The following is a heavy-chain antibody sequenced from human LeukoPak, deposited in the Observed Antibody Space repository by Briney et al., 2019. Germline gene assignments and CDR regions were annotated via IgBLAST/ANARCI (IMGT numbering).Heavy chain of an antibody. CDR3: AREEAYYYDSSGYPDAFDI. D-gene: IGHD3-22*01. CDR2: ISAYNGNT. CDR1: GYTFTSYG. J-gene: IGHJ3*02. Sequence: ASVKVSCKASGYTFTSYGISWVRQAPGQGLEWMGWISAYNGNTNYAQKLQGRVTMTTDTSTSTAYMELRSLRSDDTAVYYCAREEAYYYDSSGYPDAFDIWGQGTMVTVSS. V-gene: IGHV1-18*01.